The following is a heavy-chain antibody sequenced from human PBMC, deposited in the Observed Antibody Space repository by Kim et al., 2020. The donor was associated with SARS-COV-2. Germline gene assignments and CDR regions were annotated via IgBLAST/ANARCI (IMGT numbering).Heavy chain of an antibody. CDR2: ISPYTVNT. V-gene: IGHV1-18*01. D-gene: IGHD5-18*01. J-gene: IGHJ1*01. CDR3: ARGGDQGYSSGLV. Sequence: ASVKVSCKASGYTFTNYGISWVRQAPGQGLEWMGWISPYTVNTNYAQKFQGRVTMTTDTSTSTAYMELRRVRYDDTAVYYCARGGDQGYSSGLVWGQGTL. CDR1: GYTFTNYG.